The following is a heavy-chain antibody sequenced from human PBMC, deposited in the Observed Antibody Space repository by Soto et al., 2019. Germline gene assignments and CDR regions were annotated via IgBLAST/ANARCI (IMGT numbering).Heavy chain of an antibody. J-gene: IGHJ1*01. Sequence: PGGSLRLSCAASGFTFSSYEMNWVRQAPGKGLEWVSYISRSDSTMYYADSVKGRFTISRDNAKNSLYLQMHSLRVEDTGVYYCASGYGETSSEYFKHWGQGTLVTVSS. CDR3: ASGYGETSSEYFKH. CDR1: GFTFSSYE. V-gene: IGHV3-48*03. D-gene: IGHD4-17*01. CDR2: ISRSDSTM.